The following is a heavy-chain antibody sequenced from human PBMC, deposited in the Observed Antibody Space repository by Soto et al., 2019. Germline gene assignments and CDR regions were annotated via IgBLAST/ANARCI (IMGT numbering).Heavy chain of an antibody. Sequence: GGSLRLSCAASGFTFSNYWMTWVRQAPGKGLEWVANIKEDGSEKHYVDSVEGRFTISRDNAKNSLYLQMNSLRVEDTAVYFCSRDVVVGAKALNYWGQGALVTVSS. CDR1: GFTFSNYW. CDR2: IKEDGSEK. CDR3: SRDVVVGAKALNY. V-gene: IGHV3-7*01. D-gene: IGHD2-15*01. J-gene: IGHJ4*02.